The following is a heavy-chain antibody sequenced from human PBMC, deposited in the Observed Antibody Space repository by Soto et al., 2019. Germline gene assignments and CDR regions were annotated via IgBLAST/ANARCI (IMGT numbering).Heavy chain of an antibody. Sequence: QVQLVESGGGVVQPGRSLRLSCAASGFTFSSYGMHWVRQAPGKGLEWVAVISYDGSNKYYADSVKGRFTISRDISKNTLYLQMNSLRAEDTAVYYCAKVTSGSGNAFDIWGQGTMVTVSS. V-gene: IGHV3-30*18. D-gene: IGHD1-26*01. CDR2: ISYDGSNK. J-gene: IGHJ3*02. CDR3: AKVTSGSGNAFDI. CDR1: GFTFSSYG.